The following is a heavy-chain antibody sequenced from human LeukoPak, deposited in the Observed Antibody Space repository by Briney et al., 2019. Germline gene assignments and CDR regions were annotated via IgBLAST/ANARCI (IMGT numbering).Heavy chain of an antibody. V-gene: IGHV3-48*01. D-gene: IGHD3-3*01. CDR1: GFTFSTYS. J-gene: IGHJ5*02. CDR2: ITSDSVTM. CDR3: AKQADYYDFWSGPQA. Sequence: GGSLRLSCAASGFTFSTYSMNWVRQPPGKGLEWVSYITSDSVTMFYADSVKGRFTISRDNAENSLYLQMNSLRAEDTAVYYCAKQADYYDFWSGPQAWGQGTLVTVSS.